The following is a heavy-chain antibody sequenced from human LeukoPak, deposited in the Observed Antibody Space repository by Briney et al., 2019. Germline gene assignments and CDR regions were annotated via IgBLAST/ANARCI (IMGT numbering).Heavy chain of an antibody. V-gene: IGHV3-23*01. CDR3: AKDLPDYGDYIEGY. Sequence: GGSLRLSCAAAGFTFSSFGMSWVRQAPGKGLEWVSTISGSGSIIDYADSVKGRFTFSRDNSRNMVYLQMNSLRAEDTTVYYCAKDLPDYGDYIEGYWGQGTLLTVSS. D-gene: IGHD4-17*01. CDR1: GFTFSSFG. CDR2: ISGSGSII. J-gene: IGHJ4*02.